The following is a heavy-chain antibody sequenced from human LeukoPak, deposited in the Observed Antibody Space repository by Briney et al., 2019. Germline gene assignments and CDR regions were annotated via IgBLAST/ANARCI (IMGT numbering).Heavy chain of an antibody. CDR2: INPSGGST. CDR3: ARDIAVAGTDAFDI. V-gene: IGHV1-46*01. D-gene: IGHD6-19*01. CDR1: GYTFTIYY. Sequence: ASVTVSFKASGYTFTIYYMHWVRQAPGQGLEWMGIINPSGGSTSYAQKFQGRVTMTRDMSTSTVYMELSSLRSEDTAVYYCARDIAVAGTDAFDIWGQGTMVTVSS. J-gene: IGHJ3*02.